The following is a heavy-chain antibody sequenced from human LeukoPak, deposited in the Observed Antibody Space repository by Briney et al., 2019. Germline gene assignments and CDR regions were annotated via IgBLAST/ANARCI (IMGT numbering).Heavy chain of an antibody. J-gene: IGHJ4*02. CDR1: GFTFTHYY. CDR3: ARDPGGNYFGPGTYFAY. V-gene: IGHV1-46*01. CDR2: IDGETGNT. D-gene: IGHD3-10*01. Sequence: ASVKVSCKASGFTFTHYYIHWVRQARGQGLEWMGRIDGETGNTRYAQNFQGRVTMTRDTSTSTVYMELSSLRFEDTADYYCARDPGGNYFGPGTYFAYWGPGTLLTVSS.